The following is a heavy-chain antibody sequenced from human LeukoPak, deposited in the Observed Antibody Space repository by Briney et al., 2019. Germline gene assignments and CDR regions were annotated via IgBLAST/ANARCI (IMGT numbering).Heavy chain of an antibody. Sequence: PGGSLRLSCAASGFSFSGYWMSWVRQAPGKGLEWVADIKTDGGEKYYVDSVKGRFTISRDNAKNSLYLQMNSLRAEDTAVYYCARDYTGFPWGQGTLVIVSS. CDR2: IKTDGGEK. CDR3: ARDYTGFP. D-gene: IGHD3-9*01. J-gene: IGHJ5*02. V-gene: IGHV3-7*03. CDR1: GFSFSGYW.